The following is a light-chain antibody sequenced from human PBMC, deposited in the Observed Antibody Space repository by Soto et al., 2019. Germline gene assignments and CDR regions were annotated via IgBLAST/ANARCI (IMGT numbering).Light chain of an antibody. CDR1: QSISSY. Sequence: DIQMTQSPSSLSASVGDRVTITCRASQSISSYLNWYQQKPGKAPKLLIYAASSLQSGVPSRFSGSGSGTEFTLTISSLQPDDFATYYCQQYNIYSTFGQGTKVDIK. CDR3: QQYNIYST. V-gene: IGKV1-39*01. J-gene: IGKJ1*01. CDR2: AAS.